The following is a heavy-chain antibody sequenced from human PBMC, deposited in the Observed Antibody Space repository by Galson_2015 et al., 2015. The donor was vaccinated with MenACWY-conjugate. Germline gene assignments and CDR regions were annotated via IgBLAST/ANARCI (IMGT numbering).Heavy chain of an antibody. V-gene: IGHV1-69*13. Sequence: SVKVSCKASGGTFSSYAISWVRQAPGQGLEWMGGIIPIFGTANYAQKFQGRVTITADESTSTAYMELSRLRPEDTAVYYCASVVVTAALYYYYMDVWGKGTPVTVS. D-gene: IGHD2-21*02. CDR3: ASVVVTAALYYYYMDV. CDR1: GGTFSSYA. CDR2: IIPIFGTA. J-gene: IGHJ6*03.